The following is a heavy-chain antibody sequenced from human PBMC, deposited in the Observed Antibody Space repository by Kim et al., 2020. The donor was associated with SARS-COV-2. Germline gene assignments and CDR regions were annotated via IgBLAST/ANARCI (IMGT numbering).Heavy chain of an antibody. J-gene: IGHJ6*02. D-gene: IGHD6-19*01. Sequence: ASVKVSCKVSGDTLTGLSMHWVRQAPGKGLEWMGGFVPEVGETIYAQKFQGRVTMTEDTSTGTAYMELSSLRSEDTAVYYCATAIAVAGTTIHYYYGVDVWGQGTTVTVSS. CDR3: ATAIAVAGTTIHYYYGVDV. CDR2: FVPEVGET. CDR1: GDTLTGLS. V-gene: IGHV1-24*01.